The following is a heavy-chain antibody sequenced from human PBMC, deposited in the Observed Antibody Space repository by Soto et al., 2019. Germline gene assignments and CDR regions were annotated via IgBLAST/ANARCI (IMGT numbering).Heavy chain of an antibody. CDR3: ARDLVAVAGTNWFDP. Sequence: SVKVSCKASGGTFSSYTISWVRQAPGQGLEWMGRIIPILGIANYAQKFQGRVTITADKSTSTAYMELSSLRSEDTAVYYCARDLVAVAGTNWFDPWGQGTLVTVSS. J-gene: IGHJ5*02. D-gene: IGHD6-19*01. CDR1: GGTFSSYT. V-gene: IGHV1-69*04. CDR2: IIPILGIA.